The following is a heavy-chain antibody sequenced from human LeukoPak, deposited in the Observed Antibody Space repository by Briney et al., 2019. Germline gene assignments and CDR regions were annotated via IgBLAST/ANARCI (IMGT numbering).Heavy chain of an antibody. CDR3: AKDRRGRTTVTSLDY. V-gene: IGHV3-23*01. D-gene: IGHD4-17*01. J-gene: IGHJ4*02. CDR2: ISGSGDST. CDR1: GFTFSSYA. Sequence: GGSLRLSCAASGFTFSSYAMSWVRQAPGKGLEWVSAISGSGDSTYYADSAKGRFTISRDNSKNTLYLQMNSLRGEDTAVYYCAKDRRGRTTVTSLDYWGQGTLVTVSS.